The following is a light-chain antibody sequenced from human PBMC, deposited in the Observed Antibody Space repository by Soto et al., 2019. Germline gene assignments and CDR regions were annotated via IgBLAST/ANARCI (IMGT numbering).Light chain of an antibody. CDR2: EAS. V-gene: IGKV1-9*01. J-gene: IGKJ5*01. Sequence: IQVTESRCTLSASMGGRVTITWRTMNGSSSSLAWYQQEPGKAPKLLIYEASTLQSGVPSRFSGRGSGTDFTLTISGLQPEDFATYYCQQLNSYPFTFGQGTRLEIK. CDR1: NGSSSS. CDR3: QQLNSYPFT.